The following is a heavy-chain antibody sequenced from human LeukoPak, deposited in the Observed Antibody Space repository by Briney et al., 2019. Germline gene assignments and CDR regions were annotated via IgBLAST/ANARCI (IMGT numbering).Heavy chain of an antibody. CDR3: AGLDEGFYYDDTGFNF. V-gene: IGHV5-51*01. CDR1: GYIFTNYR. CDR2: IYPGDSET. Sequence: GESLKISFRASGYIFTNYRIAWVRQKPGKGLEWMGIIYPGDSETTYSPSFQGQVTISADKSIRAAYLQWDTLKDSDTAMYYCAGLDEGFYYDDTGFNFWGQGTLVTVSS. J-gene: IGHJ4*02. D-gene: IGHD4-17*01.